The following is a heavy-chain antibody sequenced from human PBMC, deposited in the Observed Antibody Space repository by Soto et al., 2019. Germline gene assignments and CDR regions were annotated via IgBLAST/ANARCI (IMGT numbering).Heavy chain of an antibody. CDR2: IIPIFGTA. CDR3: ARVSGHSVAAADKLYYYYGMDV. J-gene: IGHJ6*02. CDR1: GGTFSSYA. V-gene: IGHV1-69*13. Sequence: SVKVSCKASGGTFSSYAISWVRQAPGQGLEWMGGIIPIFGTANYAQKFQGRVTITADESTSTAYMELSSLRSEDTAVYYCARVSGHSVAAADKLYYYYGMDVWGQGTRVTVSS. D-gene: IGHD6-13*01.